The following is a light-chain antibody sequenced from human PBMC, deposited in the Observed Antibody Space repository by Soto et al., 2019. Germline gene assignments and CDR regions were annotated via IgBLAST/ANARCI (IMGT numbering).Light chain of an antibody. V-gene: IGKV3-20*01. Sequence: VLTQSPSTLSLSPGERATLSCRASQSISSTYLAWYQQKPSQAPRLLIFGASTRATGIPDRFSGSGSGTDFTLTISRLEPEDFAVYFCQRFGSSITFGQGTRLELQ. CDR1: QSISSTY. CDR2: GAS. CDR3: QRFGSSIT. J-gene: IGKJ5*01.